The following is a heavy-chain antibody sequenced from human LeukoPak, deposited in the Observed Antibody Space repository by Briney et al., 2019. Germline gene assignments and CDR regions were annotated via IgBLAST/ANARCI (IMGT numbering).Heavy chain of an antibody. CDR3: ARGDYSNNGQIYYSGMDV. CDR1: GGSFSGYY. V-gene: IGHV4-34*01. J-gene: IGHJ6*02. Sequence: SETLSLTCAGYGGSFSGYYWRWVRPFPAKGREWMGEINHTGGTNYNPSLNSRVTISIAASKSQVSLTVNSVTAADTAVYYCARGDYSNNGQIYYSGMDVWGQGTTVTVSS. D-gene: IGHD4-11*01. CDR2: INHTGGT.